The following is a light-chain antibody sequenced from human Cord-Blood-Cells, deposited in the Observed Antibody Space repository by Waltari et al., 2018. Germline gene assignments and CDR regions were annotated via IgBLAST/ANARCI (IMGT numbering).Light chain of an antibody. CDR1: RSDAGSYTL. CDR2: DVS. V-gene: IGLV2-23*02. Sequence: QSALTQPASVSGSPGQSITISGTGTRSDAGSYTLVSWYHQHPGKAPKLMIYDVSKRPSGVSNRFPGSKSGNTSSLTISGLQAEDEADYDCCSYAGSSTFVVFGGGTKLTVL. CDR3: CSYAGSSTFVV. J-gene: IGLJ2*01.